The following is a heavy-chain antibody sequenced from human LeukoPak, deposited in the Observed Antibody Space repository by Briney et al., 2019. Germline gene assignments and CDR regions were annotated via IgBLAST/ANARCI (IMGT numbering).Heavy chain of an antibody. V-gene: IGHV3-74*01. CDR2: VSPVGTDT. CDR3: TRGCTGTRCPADY. CDR1: GFTFNSHW. Sequence: GGSLRLSCAASGFTFNSHWMHWVRQAPGKGLMWVSTVSPVGTDTNYADSVRGRFTISRDNAKNTLYLQMNNLRAEDTALYFCTRGCTGTRCPADYWGQGALVTVSS. J-gene: IGHJ4*02. D-gene: IGHD2-2*01.